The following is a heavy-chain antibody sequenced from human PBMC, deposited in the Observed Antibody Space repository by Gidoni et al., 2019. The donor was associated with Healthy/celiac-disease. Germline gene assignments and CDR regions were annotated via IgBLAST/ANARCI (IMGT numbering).Heavy chain of an antibody. Sequence: QVQLVQSGAEGKKTGASVKVYCKASGYTFTGYYMHWGRQAPGQGLEWMGRINPNSGGTNYAQKFQGRVTMTRDASISTAYMELSRLRSDDTAVYYCARAYGDYRAFDIWGQGTMVTVSS. D-gene: IGHD4-17*01. J-gene: IGHJ3*02. CDR1: GYTFTGYY. V-gene: IGHV1-2*06. CDR3: ARAYGDYRAFDI. CDR2: INPNSGGT.